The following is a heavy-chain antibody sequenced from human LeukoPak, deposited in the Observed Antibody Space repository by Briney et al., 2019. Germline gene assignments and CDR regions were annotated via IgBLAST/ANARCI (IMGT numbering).Heavy chain of an antibody. CDR1: GGSISSYY. D-gene: IGHD5-12*01. V-gene: IGHV4-59*01. Sequence: LETLSLTCTVSGGSISSYYWSWIRQPPGKGLEWIGYIYYSGSTNYNPSLKSRVTISVDTSKNQFSLKLSSVTAADTAVYYCARVGYSGYVDLYYFDYWGQGTLVTVSS. J-gene: IGHJ4*02. CDR3: ARVGYSGYVDLYYFDY. CDR2: IYYSGST.